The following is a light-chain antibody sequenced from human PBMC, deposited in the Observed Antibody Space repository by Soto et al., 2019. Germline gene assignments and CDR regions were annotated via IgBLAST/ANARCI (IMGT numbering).Light chain of an antibody. CDR3: CSYASSSTFDVV. Sequence: QSVLAQPASVSGSPGQSITISCTGTSSDVGSYNLVSWYQQHPGKAPKLMIYEVSKRPSGVSNRFSGSKSGNTASLTISGLQAEDEADYYCCSYASSSTFDVVFGGGTKVTVL. J-gene: IGLJ2*01. V-gene: IGLV2-23*02. CDR1: SSDVGSYNL. CDR2: EVS.